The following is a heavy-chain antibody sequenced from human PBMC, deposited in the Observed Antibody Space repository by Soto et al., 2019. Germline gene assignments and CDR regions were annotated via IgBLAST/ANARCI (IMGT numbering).Heavy chain of an antibody. CDR2: IYYSGTT. CDR3: ARTLPNRQLFDS. Sequence: PSETLSLTCTVSDSPISNYYWGWFRQPPGLGLEWVGYIYYSGTTTYNPSLRSRVAISIDTSKSQFSLNLGSVTAADTAVYYCARTLPNRQLFDSWSQGTLVTVSS. J-gene: IGHJ4*02. V-gene: IGHV4-59*08. D-gene: IGHD1-1*01. CDR1: DSPISNYY.